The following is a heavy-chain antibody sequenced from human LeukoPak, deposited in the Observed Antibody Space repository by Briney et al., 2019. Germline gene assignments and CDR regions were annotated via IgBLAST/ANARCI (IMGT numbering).Heavy chain of an antibody. D-gene: IGHD2-21*02. V-gene: IGHV5-51*01. CDR2: IYADDSDT. CDR3: AKLDALVTPSATTNYYHLDV. J-gene: IGHJ6*03. CDR1: GYSFTSYW. Sequence: GESLKISCKGSGYSFTSYWIGWVRQRAGKGLQWMGIIYADDSDTKYSPSFRGQVTISVDKSISTTYLQWSGLKASDTAIYYCAKLDALVTPSATTNYYHLDVWGKGTTLTVSS.